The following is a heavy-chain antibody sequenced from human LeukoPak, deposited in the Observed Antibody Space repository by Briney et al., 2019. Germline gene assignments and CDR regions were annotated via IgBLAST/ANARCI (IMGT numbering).Heavy chain of an antibody. CDR2: MNSNSGNT. Sequence: ASVKVSCKASGYTFTSYDINWVRQATGQGLEWMGWMNSNSGNTGYAQKFQGRVTMTRNSSISTAYMELSSLRSEDTPVYYCARGPLPYYYDSSGYYYELDYWGQGTLVTVSS. V-gene: IGHV1-8*01. J-gene: IGHJ4*02. CDR3: ARGPLPYYYDSSGYYYELDY. CDR1: GYTFTSYD. D-gene: IGHD3-22*01.